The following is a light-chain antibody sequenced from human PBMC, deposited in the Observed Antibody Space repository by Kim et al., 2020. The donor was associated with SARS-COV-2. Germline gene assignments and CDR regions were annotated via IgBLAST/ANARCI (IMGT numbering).Light chain of an antibody. J-gene: IGKJ4*01. CDR2: GAS. Sequence: EIVLTHSPVTVSLSPGDRASLSCRASHSVSSSYLAWYQQKPGQAPRLLIYGASSRATGIPDRFSGSGSRTDFTLTISRLEPEDVAVYYCQQYCSSPLTFGGGTKVDIK. V-gene: IGKV3-20*01. CDR3: QQYCSSPLT. CDR1: HSVSSSY.